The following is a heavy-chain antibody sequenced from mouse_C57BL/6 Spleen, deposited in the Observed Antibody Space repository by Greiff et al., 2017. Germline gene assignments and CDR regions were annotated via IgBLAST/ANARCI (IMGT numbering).Heavy chain of an antibody. Sequence: EVQLQESGGGLVKPGGSLKLSCAASGFTFSSYAMSWVRQTPEKRLEWVATISDGGSYTYYPDNVKGRFTISRDNAKNNLYLHMSHLKSEDTAMYYCSSALYPNSYSMDYWGQGTSFTVSS. CDR3: SSALYPNSYSMDY. V-gene: IGHV5-4*01. CDR2: ISDGGSYT. CDR1: GFTFSSYA. J-gene: IGHJ4*01. D-gene: IGHD2-1*01.